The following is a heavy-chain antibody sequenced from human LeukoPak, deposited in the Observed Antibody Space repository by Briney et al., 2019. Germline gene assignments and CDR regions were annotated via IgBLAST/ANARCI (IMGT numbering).Heavy chain of an antibody. CDR3: ARDGMAYCGGDCYADY. CDR1: GFTFSSYW. D-gene: IGHD2-21*02. V-gene: IGHV3-7*01. CDR2: IKQDGSEK. Sequence: GGSPRLSCAASGFTFSSYWMSWVRQAPGKGLEWVANIKQDGSEKYYVDSVKGRFTISRDNAKNSLYLQMNSLRAEDTAVYYCARDGMAYCGGDCYADYWGQGTLVTVSS. J-gene: IGHJ4*02.